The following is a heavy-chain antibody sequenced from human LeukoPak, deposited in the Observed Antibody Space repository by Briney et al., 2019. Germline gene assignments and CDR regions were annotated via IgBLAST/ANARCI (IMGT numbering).Heavy chain of an antibody. J-gene: IGHJ3*02. Sequence: GGSLRLPCAASGFRFSGYWMRWVRQAPGKGVEGVVNVMQDGREKYYVDSGKGRFTLDRDSAKSSLYLQMNSLRAEGTAMYYCAREEVATMLAFDIWGEGTMVTVSS. V-gene: IGHV3-7*01. CDR2: VMQDGREK. D-gene: IGHD5-12*01. CDR3: AREEVATMLAFDI. CDR1: GFRFSGYW.